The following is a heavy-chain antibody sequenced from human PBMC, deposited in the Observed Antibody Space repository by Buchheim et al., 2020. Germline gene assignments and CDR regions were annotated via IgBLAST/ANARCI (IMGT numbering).Heavy chain of an antibody. J-gene: IGHJ4*02. CDR2: IWYDGSNN. V-gene: IGHV3-33*01. CDR1: GFTFSSYG. D-gene: IGHD3-10*01. CDR3: ARESITMVRGVIPDFDY. Sequence: QVQLVESGGGVVQPGRSLRLSCAASGFTFSSYGMHWVRQAPGKGLEWVAVIWYDGSNNYYADSVKGRFTISRDNSKNTLYLQMNSLRAEDTAVYYCARESITMVRGVIPDFDYWGQGTL.